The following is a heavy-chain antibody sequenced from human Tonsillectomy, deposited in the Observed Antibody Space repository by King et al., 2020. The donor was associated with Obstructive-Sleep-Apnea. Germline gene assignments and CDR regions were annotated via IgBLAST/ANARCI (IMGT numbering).Heavy chain of an antibody. J-gene: IGHJ5*02. D-gene: IGHD1-26*01. CDR3: AREAGETGARWFDP. V-gene: IGHV4-39*07. Sequence: QLQESGPRLVKPSETLSLICTVSGGSHTRGSYYLGWIRQPPGKGLQWIAGISHSGGTFYSPSLESGVSISVDTPNNQFSPKLRSVTASDTAVYYCAREAGETGARWFDPWGQGTLVTVSS. CDR1: GGSHTRGSYY. CDR2: ISHSGGT.